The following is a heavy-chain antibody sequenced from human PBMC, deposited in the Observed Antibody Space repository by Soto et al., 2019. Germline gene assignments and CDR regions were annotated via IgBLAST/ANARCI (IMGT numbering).Heavy chain of an antibody. CDR1: GFIFSTFS. D-gene: IGHD1-7*01. V-gene: IGHV3-21*01. CDR3: ATEDLDLRSAYDI. Sequence: EVQLVESGGGLVKPGGSLRLSCEASGFIFSTFSMNWIRQAPGKGLEWVSAISSSSTYIYYAASVKGRFTISRDKAKNSLFLQMNSLRAEDTAVYYCATEDLDLRSAYDIWGQGTMVTVSS. CDR2: ISSSSTYI. J-gene: IGHJ3*02.